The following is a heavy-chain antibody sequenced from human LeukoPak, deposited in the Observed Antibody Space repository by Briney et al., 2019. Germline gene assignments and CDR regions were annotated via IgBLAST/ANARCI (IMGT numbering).Heavy chain of an antibody. D-gene: IGHD3-3*01. CDR3: ARAKRLRFLEWLLP. CDR1: GGSFSGYY. Sequence: PSETLSLTCAVYGGSFSGYYWSWVRQPPGKGLEWVGEINHSGSTNYNPSLKSRFTISVDTSKNQFSLKLSSVTAADTAVYYCARAKRLRFLEWLLPWGQGTLVTVSS. V-gene: IGHV4-34*01. CDR2: INHSGST. J-gene: IGHJ5*02.